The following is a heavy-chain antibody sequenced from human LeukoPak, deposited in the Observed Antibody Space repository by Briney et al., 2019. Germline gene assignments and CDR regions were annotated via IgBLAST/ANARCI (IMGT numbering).Heavy chain of an antibody. D-gene: IGHD6-19*01. CDR1: GGSISSGGYY. Sequence: SETLPLTCTVSGGSISSGGYYWSWIRQHPGKGLEWIGYIYYSGSTYYNPSLKSRVTISVDTSKNQFSLKLSSVTAADTAVYYCARDCRGSSGCFDYWGQGTLVTVSS. CDR2: IYYSGST. V-gene: IGHV4-31*03. CDR3: ARDCRGSSGCFDY. J-gene: IGHJ4*02.